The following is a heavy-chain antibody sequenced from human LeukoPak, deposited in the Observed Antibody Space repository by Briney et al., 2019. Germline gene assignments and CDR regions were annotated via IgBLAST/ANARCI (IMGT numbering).Heavy chain of an antibody. Sequence: GGSLRLSCAASGFIFRNYAMSWVRQAPGKGLEWVSAITGSGDTTYYADSVKGRFTISRDNSRNTLYVEMNTLRAEDTAVYYCAKWGDYDILTGYYVSDFWGQGTLVTVSS. CDR1: GFIFRNYA. CDR3: AKWGDYDILTGYYVSDF. J-gene: IGHJ4*02. V-gene: IGHV3-23*01. D-gene: IGHD3-9*01. CDR2: ITGSGDTT.